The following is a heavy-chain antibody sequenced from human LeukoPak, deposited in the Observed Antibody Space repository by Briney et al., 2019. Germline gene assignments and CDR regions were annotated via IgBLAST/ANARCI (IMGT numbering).Heavy chain of an antibody. J-gene: IGHJ4*02. CDR3: ARAGLSGSGRKARAFFDY. D-gene: IGHD3-10*01. CDR1: NGSISSSY. CDR2: IYFRGGT. V-gene: IGHV4-59*01. Sequence: PSETLSLTCTVSNGSISSSYWSWIRQAPGKGLEWIGYIYFRGGTNYNAALKSRVTISIDTSKNLLSLKLTSVTAADTAVYFCARAGLSGSGRKARAFFDYWGQGSLVTVSS.